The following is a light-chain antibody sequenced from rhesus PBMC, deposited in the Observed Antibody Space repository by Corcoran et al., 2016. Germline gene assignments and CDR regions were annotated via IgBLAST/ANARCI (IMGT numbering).Light chain of an antibody. CDR2: DVS. V-gene: IGLV2-23*01. CDR1: SSDIGGFGY. Sequence: QTALTQPPSVSGSPAQSVTISCTGTSSDIGGFGYVSWYQQHPGKAPKLMIYDVSTRPSGVSDRFSGSKSVNTASLTISGLQAEDEADYYCGSYASSNTFIFGGGTRLTVL. CDR3: GSYASSNTFI. J-gene: IGLJ1*01.